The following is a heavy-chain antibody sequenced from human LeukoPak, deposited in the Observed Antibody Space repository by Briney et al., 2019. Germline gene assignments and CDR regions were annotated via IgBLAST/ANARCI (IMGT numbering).Heavy chain of an antibody. CDR1: GYSFTSYW. J-gene: IGHJ6*02. CDR3: ARSVITMVRGVIIPGIYYGMDV. V-gene: IGHV5-10-1*01. CDR2: IDTSDSYT. D-gene: IGHD3-10*01. Sequence: GESLRISCKGSGYSFTSYWISLVRPMPGKGLEWMGRIDTSDSYTNYSPSFQGHVTISADKSNSTAYLQWSSLKASDTAMYYCARSVITMVRGVIIPGIYYGMDVWGQGTTVTVSS.